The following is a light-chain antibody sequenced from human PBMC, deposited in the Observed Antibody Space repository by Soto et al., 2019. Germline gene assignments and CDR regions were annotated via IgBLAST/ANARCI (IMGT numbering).Light chain of an antibody. J-gene: IGLJ1*01. V-gene: IGLV2-23*01. Sequence: LTQPASVSGSPGQSITIYCTGTSSDVGSYNLVSWYQQHPGKAPKLMIYEGSKRPSGVSNRFSGSKSGNTASLTISGLQAEDEADYYCCSYAGSSTYVFGTGTKVTVL. CDR1: SSDVGSYNL. CDR2: EGS. CDR3: CSYAGSSTYV.